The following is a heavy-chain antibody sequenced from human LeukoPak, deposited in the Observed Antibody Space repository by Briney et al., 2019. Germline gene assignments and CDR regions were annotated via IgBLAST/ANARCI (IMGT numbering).Heavy chain of an antibody. D-gene: IGHD3-22*01. CDR3: ARLSGYSYYFDY. CDR2: IYYSGST. CDR1: GGSISSSSYY. J-gene: IGHJ4*02. Sequence: SETLSLTCTVSGGSISSSSYYWGWIRQPPGKGLEWIGSIYYSGSTYYNPSLKSRVTISVDTSKNQFSLKLSSVTAAGTAVYYCARLSGYSYYFDYWGQGTLVTVSS. V-gene: IGHV4-39*01.